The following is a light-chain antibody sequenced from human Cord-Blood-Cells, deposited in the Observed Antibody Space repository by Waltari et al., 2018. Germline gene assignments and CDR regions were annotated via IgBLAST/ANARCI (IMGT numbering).Light chain of an antibody. CDR3: CSYAGSSTYV. CDR1: SSDVGRYNV. Sequence: QSALTQPASVSGSPGQAITISCTGTSSDVGRYNVVSWYQQNPGKAPKLRLYEGSKRPSGVSNRFSGSKSGNTASLTISGLQAEDEADYYCCSYAGSSTYVFGTGTKVTVL. J-gene: IGLJ1*01. CDR2: EGS. V-gene: IGLV2-23*01.